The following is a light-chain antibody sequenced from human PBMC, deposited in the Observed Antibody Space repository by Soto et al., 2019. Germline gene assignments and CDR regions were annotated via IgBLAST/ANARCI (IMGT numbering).Light chain of an antibody. CDR2: DAS. V-gene: IGKV1-5*01. CDR3: QQYNSYSWT. Sequence: DIQMTQSPSSLSGSVGDRVTITCRASQSISSWLAWYQQKPGKAPKLLIYDASSLESGVPPRFSGSGSGTEFTLTISSLRPDDFATYYCQQYNSYSWTFGQGTKVDNK. CDR1: QSISSW. J-gene: IGKJ1*01.